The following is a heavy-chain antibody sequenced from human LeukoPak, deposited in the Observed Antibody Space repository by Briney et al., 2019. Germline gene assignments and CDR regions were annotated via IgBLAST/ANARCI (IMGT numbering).Heavy chain of an antibody. Sequence: PSETLSLTCSVSGVSISSNDYYWGWIRQPPGKGLEWIGNILYSGNTFYHPSLKSRITIAVDTSKNQFSLTLSSVTAADTAVYYCSRYIRRRPQFDYWGQGTLVTVSS. CDR1: GVSISSNDYY. CDR2: ILYSGNT. CDR3: SRYIRRRPQFDY. J-gene: IGHJ4*02. V-gene: IGHV4-39*01.